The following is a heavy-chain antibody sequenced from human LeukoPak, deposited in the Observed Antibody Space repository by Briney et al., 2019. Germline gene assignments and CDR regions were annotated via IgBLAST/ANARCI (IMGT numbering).Heavy chain of an antibody. CDR2: IYYSGST. CDR3: ARGPGRQWLVRGDYFDY. D-gene: IGHD6-19*01. Sequence: KPSETLSLTCTVSGGSISSGDYYWSWIRQPPGKGLEWIGYIYYSGSTYYNPSLKSRVTISVDTSKNQFSLKLSSVTAADTAVYYCARGPGRQWLVRGDYFDYWGQGTLVTVSS. J-gene: IGHJ4*02. V-gene: IGHV4-30-4*01. CDR1: GGSISSGDYY.